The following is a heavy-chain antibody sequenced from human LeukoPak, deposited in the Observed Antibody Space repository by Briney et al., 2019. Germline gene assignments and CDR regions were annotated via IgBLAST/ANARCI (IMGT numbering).Heavy chain of an antibody. V-gene: IGHV4-38-2*02. CDR1: GYSISSGYY. D-gene: IGHD3-10*01. J-gene: IGHJ4*02. CDR2: IYHSGST. Sequence: NPSETLSLTCTVSGYSISSGYYWGWIRQPPGKGLEWIGSIYHSGSTYYNPSLKSRVTISVDTSKKQFSLKLSSVTAADTAVYYCARETPYGSGSYPFDYWGQGILVTVSS. CDR3: ARETPYGSGSYPFDY.